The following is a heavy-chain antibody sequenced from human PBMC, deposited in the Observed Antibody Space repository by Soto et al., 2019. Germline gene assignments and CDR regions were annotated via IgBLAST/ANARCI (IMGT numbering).Heavy chain of an antibody. CDR1: GGTFSIYG. Sequence: QVQLVQSGAEVKKTGSSVKVSCKASGGTFSIYGFSWVRQAPGEGPEWIGGIIPILTTTNYAQKFQGRVTSVADESTTTVYMELSYLKFEDTAVYYCASSVFKTATGENGMDVWGQGTWYNVSS. CDR2: IIPILTTT. J-gene: IGHJ6*02. D-gene: IGHD2-8*02. V-gene: IGHV1-69*01. CDR3: ASSVFKTATGENGMDV.